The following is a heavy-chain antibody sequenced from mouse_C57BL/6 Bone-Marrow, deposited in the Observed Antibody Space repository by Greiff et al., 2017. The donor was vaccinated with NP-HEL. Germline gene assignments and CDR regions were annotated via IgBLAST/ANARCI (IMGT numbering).Heavy chain of an antibody. Sequence: QVQLQQPGAELVRPGSSVKLSCKASGYTFTSYWMHWVKQRPIQGLEWIGNIDPSDSETHYNQKFKDKATLTVDKSSSTAYMRLSSLTSEDSAVYYCARSPFLLYFDYWGQGTTLTVSS. CDR2: IDPSDSET. J-gene: IGHJ2*01. CDR3: ARSPFLLYFDY. CDR1: GYTFTSYW. V-gene: IGHV1-52*01.